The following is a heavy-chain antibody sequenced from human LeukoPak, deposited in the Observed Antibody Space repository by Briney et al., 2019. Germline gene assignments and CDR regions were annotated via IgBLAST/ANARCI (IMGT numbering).Heavy chain of an antibody. CDR2: IYYSGST. J-gene: IGHJ4*02. CDR3: ATGGGSSGYSLDY. D-gene: IGHD3-22*01. V-gene: IGHV4-59*01. Sequence: PSETLSLTCTVSGGSISSYYWSWIRQPPGKGLEWIGYIYYSGSTNYNPSLKSRVTISVDTSKNQFSLKLSSVTAADTAVYYCATGGGSSGYSLDYWGQGTLVTVSS. CDR1: GGSISSYY.